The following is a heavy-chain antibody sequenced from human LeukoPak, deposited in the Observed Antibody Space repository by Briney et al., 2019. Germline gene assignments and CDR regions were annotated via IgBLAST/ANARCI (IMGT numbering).Heavy chain of an antibody. CDR2: ISGSGGST. D-gene: IGHD3-3*01. V-gene: IGHV3-23*01. Sequence: PGGSLRLSCSASGFTFSTYAMSWVRQAPGKGLEWVSGISGSGGSTNYADSVKGRFTISRDDSNNALYLQMHSLRAEDTALYYCASGPPFLKYFEYWGQGTLVTVSS. CDR1: GFTFSTYA. CDR3: ASGPPFLKYFEY. J-gene: IGHJ4*02.